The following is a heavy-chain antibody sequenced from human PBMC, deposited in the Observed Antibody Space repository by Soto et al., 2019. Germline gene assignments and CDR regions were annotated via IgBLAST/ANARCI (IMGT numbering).Heavy chain of an antibody. CDR1: GFTFSSYS. V-gene: IGHV3-48*01. CDR3: ARDLVDTAMVTKKAYYFDY. J-gene: IGHJ4*02. Sequence: PGGSLRLSCAASGFTFSSYSMNWVRQAPGKGLEWVSYISSSSSTIYYADSVKGRFTTSRDNAKNSLYLQMNSLRAEDTAVYYCARDLVDTAMVTKKAYYFDYWGQGTLVTVSS. D-gene: IGHD5-18*01. CDR2: ISSSSSTI.